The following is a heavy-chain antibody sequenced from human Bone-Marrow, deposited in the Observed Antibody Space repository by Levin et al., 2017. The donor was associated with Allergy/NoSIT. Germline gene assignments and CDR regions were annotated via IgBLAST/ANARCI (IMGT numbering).Heavy chain of an antibody. J-gene: IGHJ3*02. CDR1: GFTFRDHH. CDR2: SRNKAKRYRT. Sequence: GGSLRLSCAVSGFTFRDHHMDWVRQAPGKGLEWIGRSRNKAKRYRTEYAASVEGRFTIFRDESENSLYLQMSYLKTEDTAVYYGARDNPLRDNSAFDIWGQGTMVTVSS. V-gene: IGHV3-72*01. CDR3: ARDNPLRDNSAFDI. D-gene: IGHD1-1*01.